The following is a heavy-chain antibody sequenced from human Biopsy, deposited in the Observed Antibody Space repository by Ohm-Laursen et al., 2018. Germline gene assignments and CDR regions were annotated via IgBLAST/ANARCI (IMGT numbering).Heavy chain of an antibody. J-gene: IGHJ6*02. V-gene: IGHV4-59*08. D-gene: IGHD2-2*02. CDR3: ASMPAAIHEPNYSYYGMHV. CDR2: IYYSGSI. CDR1: GDSISSYY. Sequence: TLSLTCTVSGDSISSYYWSWIRQPPGKGLEWIGYIYYSGSINYNTSLKSRVTISLDTSKNRFSLKLSSVTSADTAVYYCASMPAAIHEPNYSYYGMHVWGQGTTVTVSS.